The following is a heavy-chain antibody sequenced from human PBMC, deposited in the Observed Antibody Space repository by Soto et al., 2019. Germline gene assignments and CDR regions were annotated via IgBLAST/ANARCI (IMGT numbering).Heavy chain of an antibody. D-gene: IGHD2-15*01. CDR1: GDTFTSYY. CDR2: INPSVDK. V-gene: IGHV1-46*01. Sequence: QVQLVQSGAEVKKPGASVKISCKASGDTFTSYYMHWVRQAPGQGLEWMGIINPSVDKSYAQKFQGRVTMTRDTSTSTVYMELSSLRSEDTAVYYCARVYCSGGGCYGIDYWGQGTLVTVSS. J-gene: IGHJ4*02. CDR3: ARVYCSGGGCYGIDY.